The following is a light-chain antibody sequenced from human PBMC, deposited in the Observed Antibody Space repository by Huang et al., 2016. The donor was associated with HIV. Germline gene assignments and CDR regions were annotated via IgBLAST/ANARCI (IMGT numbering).Light chain of an antibody. V-gene: IGKV3-11*01. CDR1: QSVSNF. J-gene: IGKJ3*01. CDR2: DAS. CDR3: QQRSSWPPFT. Sequence: EILLTQSPATLSLSPGERATLSCRASQSVSNFLAWYQQRPGQPPRLPIYDASTRATGIPDRFSGSGSGTDFTLTISSLEPEDFAVYYCQQRSSWPPFTFGPGTKVDIK.